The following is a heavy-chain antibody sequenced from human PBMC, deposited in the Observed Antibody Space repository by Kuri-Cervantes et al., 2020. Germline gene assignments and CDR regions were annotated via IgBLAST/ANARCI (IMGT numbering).Heavy chain of an antibody. J-gene: IGHJ6*02. D-gene: IGHD3-10*01. CDR2: ISSSSSYI. V-gene: IGHV3-21*04. Sequence: GESLKISCSASGFTFSSYSMNWVRQAPGKGLEWVSSISSSSSYIYYADSVKGRFTITRDNAKNSLYLQMNSLRAEDTALYYCAKDLSGSPSYYYYYGMDVWGQGTTVTVSS. CDR1: GFTFSSYS. CDR3: AKDLSGSPSYYYYYGMDV.